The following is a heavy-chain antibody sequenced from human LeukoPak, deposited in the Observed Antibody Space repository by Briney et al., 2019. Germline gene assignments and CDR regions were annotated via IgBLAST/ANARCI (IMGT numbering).Heavy chain of an antibody. Sequence: ASVKVSCKASGYTFTSYGISWVRQAPGQGLEWMGWISAYNGNTNYAQKLQGRVTMTTDTSTSTAYMELRSLRSDDTAVYYCARDGSARIFYYYYYMDVWGKGTTATVSS. D-gene: IGHD6-6*01. V-gene: IGHV1-18*01. CDR2: ISAYNGNT. CDR3: ARDGSARIFYYYYYMDV. CDR1: GYTFTSYG. J-gene: IGHJ6*03.